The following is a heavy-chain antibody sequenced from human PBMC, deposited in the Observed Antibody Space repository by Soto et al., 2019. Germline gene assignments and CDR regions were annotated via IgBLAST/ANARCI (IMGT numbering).Heavy chain of an antibody. J-gene: IGHJ4*02. CDR2: VDPNGGGT. CDR3: TTWVDYGDYEGLDF. Sequence: ASVKVSCKTSGNTFTDYKLHWVRQAPGQGFEWMGWVDPNGGGTNSAQKFQGSVTMTRDTSITTVYLELSRLKTNDTATYFCTTWVDYGDYEGLDFWGQGTLVTVSS. CDR1: GNTFTDYK. V-gene: IGHV1-2*04. D-gene: IGHD4-17*01.